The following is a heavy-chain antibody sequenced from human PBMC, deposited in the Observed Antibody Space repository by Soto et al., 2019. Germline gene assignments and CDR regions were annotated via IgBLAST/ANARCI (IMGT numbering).Heavy chain of an antibody. CDR3: ARGPRGLYHHDY. J-gene: IGHJ4*02. CDR2: INMDGSST. V-gene: IGHV3-74*01. D-gene: IGHD2-2*01. CDR1: GFTFSGDW. Sequence: PGGSLRLSCAASGFTFSGDWMHWVRQAAGKGLVWVSRINMDGSSTNYADPVKGRFTISRDNAKNTLYLQMNSLRVDDTAVYYCARGPRGLYHHDYWGQGALVTVSS.